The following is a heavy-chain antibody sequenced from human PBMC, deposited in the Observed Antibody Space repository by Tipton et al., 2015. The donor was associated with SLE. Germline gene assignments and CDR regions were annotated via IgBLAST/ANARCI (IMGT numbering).Heavy chain of an antibody. V-gene: IGHV4-59*01. J-gene: IGHJ3*02. CDR3: ARPGVAAAGRDAFDI. CDR1: GGSISSYY. Sequence: TLSLTCTVSGGSISSYYWSWIRQPPGKGLEWIGYIYYSGSTNYNPSLKSRVTISEDTSKNQFSLKLSSVTAADTAMYYCARPGVAAAGRDAFDIWGQGTMVTVSS. CDR2: IYYSGST. D-gene: IGHD6-13*01.